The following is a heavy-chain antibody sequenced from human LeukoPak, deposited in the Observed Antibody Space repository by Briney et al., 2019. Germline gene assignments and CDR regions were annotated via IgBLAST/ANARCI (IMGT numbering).Heavy chain of an antibody. CDR3: ASCRNSWYPNY. D-gene: IGHD1-14*01. V-gene: IGHV3-11*04. CDR1: GFTFSDFY. Sequence: PGGSLRLSCAASGFTFSDFYMSWIRQAPGKGLEWISYISSSGTTIYYADSVKGRFTVSRDNAKNSLYLQMNSLRVEDTAVYYCASCRNSWYPNYWGQGNLVTVSS. CDR2: ISSSGTTI. J-gene: IGHJ4*02.